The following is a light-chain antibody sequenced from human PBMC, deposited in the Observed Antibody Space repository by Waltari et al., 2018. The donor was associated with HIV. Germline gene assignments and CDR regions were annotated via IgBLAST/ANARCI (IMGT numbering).Light chain of an antibody. CDR1: SSNIGSNT. V-gene: IGLV1-44*01. CDR2: SNN. J-gene: IGLJ1*01. Sequence: QSVLTQPPPASGTPGQRVTIPCSGSSSNIGSNTVNWYQQRPGTAPKLLIYSNNQRPSGVPDRFSGSKSGTSASLAISGLQSEDEADYYCAAWDDSLNGNVFGTGTKVTVL. CDR3: AAWDDSLNGNV.